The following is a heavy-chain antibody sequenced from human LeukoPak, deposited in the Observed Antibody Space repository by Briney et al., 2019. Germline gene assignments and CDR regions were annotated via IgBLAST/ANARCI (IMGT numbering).Heavy chain of an antibody. CDR1: GLTFSSYG. CDR3: ARDLIAVAPFDY. J-gene: IGHJ4*02. V-gene: IGHV3-33*01. Sequence: GGSLRLSCAASGLTFSSYGMHWVRQAPGKGLEWVAVIWYDGSNKYYADSVKGRFTISRDNSKNTLYLQMNSLRAEDTAVYYCARDLIAVAPFDYWGQGTLVTVSS. CDR2: IWYDGSNK. D-gene: IGHD6-19*01.